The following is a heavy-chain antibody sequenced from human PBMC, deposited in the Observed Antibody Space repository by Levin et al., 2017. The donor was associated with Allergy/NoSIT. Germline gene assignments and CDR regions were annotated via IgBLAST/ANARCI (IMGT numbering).Heavy chain of an antibody. J-gene: IGHJ6*03. Sequence: QPGGSLRLSCAASGFPFSTYGIYWVRQAPGKGLEWVALITSDGSVKFYADSVKGRFTISRDNSRETLYLQMNSHRPDATAVYYCATGGDMDVWGKGTTVIVSS. CDR2: ITSDGSVK. CDR1: GFPFSTYG. V-gene: IGHV3-30*03. CDR3: ATGGDMDV.